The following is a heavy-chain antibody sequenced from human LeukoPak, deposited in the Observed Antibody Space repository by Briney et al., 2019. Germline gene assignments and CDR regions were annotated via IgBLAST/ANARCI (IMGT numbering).Heavy chain of an antibody. Sequence: SETLSLTCTVSGGSISSGGYYWSWIRQHPGKGLEWIGYIYYSGSTYYNPSLKRRVTISVDTSKNQFSLKLSSVTAADTAVYYCARRSYYYDSSGYYPREVGYFDYWGQGTLVTASS. CDR2: IYYSGST. J-gene: IGHJ4*02. CDR1: GGSISSGGYY. CDR3: ARRSYYYDSSGYYPREVGYFDY. D-gene: IGHD3-22*01. V-gene: IGHV4-31*03.